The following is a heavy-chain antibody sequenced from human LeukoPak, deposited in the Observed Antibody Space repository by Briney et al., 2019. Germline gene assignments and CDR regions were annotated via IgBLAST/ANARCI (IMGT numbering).Heavy chain of an antibody. D-gene: IGHD3-9*01. CDR2: IIPIFGTA. V-gene: IGHV1-69*01. CDR1: GGTFSSYA. CDR3: VMARGLRYFDWLGIDY. J-gene: IGHJ4*02. Sequence: SVKVSCKASGGTFSSYAISWVRQAPGQGLEWMGGIIPIFGTANYAQKFQGRVTITADESTSTAYMELSSLRSEDTAVYYCVMARGLRYFDWLGIDYWGQGTLVTVSS.